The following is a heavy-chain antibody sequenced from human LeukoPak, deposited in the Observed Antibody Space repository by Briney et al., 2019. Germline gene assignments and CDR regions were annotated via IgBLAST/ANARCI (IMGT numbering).Heavy chain of an antibody. J-gene: IGHJ5*02. CDR2: IIPNTGTT. D-gene: IGHD1-20*01. V-gene: IGHV1-69*08. CDR1: GGIFNNYI. CDR3: ARDWGLIGSTDWGGHEDWFDP. Sequence: SVKVSCKASGGIFNNYIFSWVRQAPGQGLEWMGSIIPNTGTTTYAQKFQGRVTITADESTTTIYMELSSLRSGDTAFYYCARDWGLIGSTDWGGHEDWFDPWGQGTLVTVS.